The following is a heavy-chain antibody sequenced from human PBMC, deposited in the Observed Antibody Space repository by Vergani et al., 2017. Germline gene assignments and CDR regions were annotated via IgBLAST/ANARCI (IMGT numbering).Heavy chain of an antibody. CDR3: ARLRWSGESTYGMDV. D-gene: IGHD3-10*01. CDR2: VNSNTGGT. CDR1: GYTFTAYQ. J-gene: IGHJ6*02. V-gene: IGHV1-2*02. Sequence: QVQLVQSGAEVKKPGASVKVSCKASGYTFTAYQMHWVRRAPGQGLEWMGWVNSNTGGTSYAQKFQGRVTMTRDASSNTVHMELTSLTSDDSAVYYCARLRWSGESTYGMDVWGQGTTVTVS.